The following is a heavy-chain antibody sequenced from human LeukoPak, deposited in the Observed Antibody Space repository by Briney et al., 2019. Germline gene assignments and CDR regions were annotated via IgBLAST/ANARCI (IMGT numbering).Heavy chain of an antibody. CDR2: IYPGDSDT. CDR3: ARGPDRTTYYYYYMDV. CDR1: GYSFTSYW. J-gene: IGHJ6*03. V-gene: IGHV5-51*01. D-gene: IGHD1-1*01. Sequence: GESLKISCKGSGYSFTSYWIGWVRQMPGKGLEWMGIIYPGDSDTRYSPSFQGQVTISADKSISTAYLQWSSLKASDTAVYYCARGPDRTTYYYYYMDVWGKGTTVAVSS.